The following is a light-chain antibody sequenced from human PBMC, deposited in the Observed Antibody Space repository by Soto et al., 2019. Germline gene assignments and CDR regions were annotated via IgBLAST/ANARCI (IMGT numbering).Light chain of an antibody. CDR2: DAS. CDR3: QQYSSSTRT. V-gene: IGKV3-20*01. Sequence: ELVLTHSPDILYLSPGDRATLSCRAIQTISSGFLAWYQQKVGQAPRILIYDASNRATGVPDRFSGIGSGTDFSLTISRLETEDFAVYHCQQYSSSTRTFGQGTRLENK. CDR1: QTISSGF. J-gene: IGKJ5*01.